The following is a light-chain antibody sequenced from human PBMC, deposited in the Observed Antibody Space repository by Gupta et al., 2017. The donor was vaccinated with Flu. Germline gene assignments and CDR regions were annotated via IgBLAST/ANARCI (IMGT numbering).Light chain of an antibody. CDR2: SNN. CDR1: SSNIGSNY. J-gene: IGLJ2*01. Sequence: QSVLRPAPSPSATPAPALTISCFGSSSNIGSNYLNWYQPIPGPAPKLLLYSNNKRPSGVPARFSGSKSGTSASLVITGLQAGDEADYYWAAWDDSLNGVVFGGGTKLTVL. CDR3: AAWDDSLNGVV. V-gene: IGLV1-44*01.